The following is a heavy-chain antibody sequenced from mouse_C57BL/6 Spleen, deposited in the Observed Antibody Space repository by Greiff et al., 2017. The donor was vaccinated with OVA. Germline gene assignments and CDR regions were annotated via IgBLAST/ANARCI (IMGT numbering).Heavy chain of an antibody. Sequence: QVQLQQSGPELVKPGASVKISCKASGYAFSSSWMNWVKQRPGKGLEWLGRIYPGDGDTNYNGKFKGKATLTADKSSSTAYMQLSSLTSEDSAVYFCARGGAPMDYWGQGTSVTVSS. V-gene: IGHV1-82*01. CDR2: IYPGDGDT. CDR1: GYAFSSSW. J-gene: IGHJ4*01. CDR3: ARGGAPMDY.